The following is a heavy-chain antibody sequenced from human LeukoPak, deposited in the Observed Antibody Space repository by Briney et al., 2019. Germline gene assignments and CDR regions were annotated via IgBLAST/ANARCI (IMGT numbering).Heavy chain of an antibody. CDR3: ATLSMVRGTTPPDY. Sequence: ASVKVSCKASGYTFTTYYVHWVRQAPGQGLEWMGIINPSGGSTTYAQKFRGRLTMTRDMSTSTVYMELSSLRSEDTAVYYCATLSMVRGTTPPDYWGQGTLVTVSS. D-gene: IGHD3-10*01. CDR1: GYTFTTYY. CDR2: INPSGGST. J-gene: IGHJ4*02. V-gene: IGHV1-46*01.